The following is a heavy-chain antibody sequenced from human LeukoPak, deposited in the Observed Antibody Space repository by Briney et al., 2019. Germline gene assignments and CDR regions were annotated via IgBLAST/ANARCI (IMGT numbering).Heavy chain of an antibody. J-gene: IGHJ3*02. CDR1: GFTFNTYW. CDR2: IKQDGSEK. CDR3: ATSQTTSGRYGNAFDI. Sequence: PGGSLRLSCAASGFTFNTYWMSWVRQAPGKGLEWVASIKQDGSEKYYVDSVKGRFTISRDNAKNSLYLQMNSLRAEDTSVYYCATSQTTSGRYGNAFDIWGQGTMVTVSS. V-gene: IGHV3-7*01. D-gene: IGHD6-19*01.